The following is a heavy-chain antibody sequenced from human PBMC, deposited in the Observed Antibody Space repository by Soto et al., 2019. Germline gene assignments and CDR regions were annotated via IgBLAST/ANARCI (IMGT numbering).Heavy chain of an antibody. CDR3: ARDRLWFGELFLPYDY. J-gene: IGHJ4*02. V-gene: IGHV1-18*01. D-gene: IGHD3-10*01. Sequence: ASVKVSCKASGYTFTSDGIGWVRQAPRQGLEWMGWISAYNGNTNYAQKLQGRVTMTTDTSTSTAYMELRSLRSDDTAVYYCARDRLWFGELFLPYDYWGQGTLVTVSS. CDR2: ISAYNGNT. CDR1: GYTFTSDG.